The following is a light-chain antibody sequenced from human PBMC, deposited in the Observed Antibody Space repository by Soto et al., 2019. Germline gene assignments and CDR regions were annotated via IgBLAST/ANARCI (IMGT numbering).Light chain of an antibody. J-gene: IGLJ2*01. CDR2: DVN. Sequence: QSVLTQPPSASGTPGQRVTISCSGSISNIGINPVYWHQQLPGTAPKLLIYDVNNRPSGVSDRFSGSKSGNTASLTISGLQTEEEADYYCSSYTSISTVVFGGGTKLTLL. CDR3: SSYTSISTVV. V-gene: IGLV1-44*01. CDR1: ISNIGINP.